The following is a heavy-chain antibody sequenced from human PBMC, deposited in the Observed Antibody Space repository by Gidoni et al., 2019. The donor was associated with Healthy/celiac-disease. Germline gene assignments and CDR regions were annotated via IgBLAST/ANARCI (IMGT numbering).Heavy chain of an antibody. V-gene: IGHV3-33*01. CDR1: GFTFSSYG. J-gene: IGHJ3*02. Sequence: QVQLVESGGGVVPPGRSLRLSCAASGFTFSSYGMHWVRQAPGKGLEWVAVIWYDGSNKYYADSVKGRFTISRDNSKNTLYLQMNSLRAEDTAVYYCARDRGPWIQLWSDAFDIWGQGTMVTVSS. CDR2: IWYDGSNK. D-gene: IGHD5-18*01. CDR3: ARDRGPWIQLWSDAFDI.